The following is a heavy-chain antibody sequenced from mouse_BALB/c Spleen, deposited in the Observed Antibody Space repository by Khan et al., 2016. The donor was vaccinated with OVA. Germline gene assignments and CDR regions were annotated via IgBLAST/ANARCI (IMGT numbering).Heavy chain of an antibody. CDR3: ARENYYGKSCYAMDY. CDR2: IGPGSSNT. V-gene: IGHV1S41*01. D-gene: IGHD1-1*01. Sequence: DLVKPGTSVKLYCKASGYTFTSYWINWIKQRPGQGLEWIGRIGPGSSNTYYNEMFKGKAALTVDTSSSTVYIQLSSLSSEVSAVYFCARENYYGKSCYAMDYWGQGTSVTVSS. CDR1: GYTFTSYW. J-gene: IGHJ4*01.